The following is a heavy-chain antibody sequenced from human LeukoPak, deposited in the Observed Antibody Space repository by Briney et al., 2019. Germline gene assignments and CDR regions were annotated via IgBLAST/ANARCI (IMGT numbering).Heavy chain of an antibody. V-gene: IGHV3-33*01. D-gene: IGHD2-2*01. J-gene: IGHJ4*02. CDR1: GFTFIDYG. Sequence: GRSLRLSCATSGFTFIDYGLRWVRQAPGKGLEWVAVIWYDESKKYYADSVKDRFTISRDTSKNTLYLQMNRLRAEDTAVYYCARDYCSTTSCLDYWGQGTLVTVSS. CDR2: IWYDESKK. CDR3: ARDYCSTTSCLDY.